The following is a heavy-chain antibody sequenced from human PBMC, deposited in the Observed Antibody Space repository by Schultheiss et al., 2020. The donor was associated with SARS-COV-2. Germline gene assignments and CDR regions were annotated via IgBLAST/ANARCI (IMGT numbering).Heavy chain of an antibody. D-gene: IGHD3-22*01. CDR1: GFSLSTSGVG. J-gene: IGHJ4*02. CDR2: IYWDDDK. Sequence: SGPTLVKPTQTLTLTCTFSGFSLSTSGVGVGWIRQPPGKALEWLALIYWDDDKRYSPSLKSRLTINKDTSKNQVVLTMTNMDPVDTATYYCARATNYYDRSGYYCWGVIDYWSQGALVTVSS. CDR3: ARATNYYDRSGYYCWGVIDY. V-gene: IGHV2-5*02.